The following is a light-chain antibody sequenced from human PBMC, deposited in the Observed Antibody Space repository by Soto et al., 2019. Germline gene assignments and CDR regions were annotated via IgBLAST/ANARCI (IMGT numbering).Light chain of an antibody. CDR2: DVN. CDR1: STDVGNYNY. CDR3: SSYAGSNNWV. J-gene: IGLJ2*01. V-gene: IGLV2-8*01. Sequence: QSALTQPPSASGSPGQSLTISCTGTSTDVGNYNYVSWYQQHPGKAPKLMISDVNRRPSGVPDRFSGSKSGNTASLTVPELQAEDEADYYCSSYAGSNNWVFGGGTKVTVL.